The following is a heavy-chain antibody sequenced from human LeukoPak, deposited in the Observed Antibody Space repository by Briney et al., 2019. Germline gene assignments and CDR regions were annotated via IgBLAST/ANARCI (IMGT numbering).Heavy chain of an antibody. V-gene: IGHV1-18*04. Sequence: ASVKVSCKTSGYSFTAFYIHWVRQAPGQGLEWMGWISTYNGNTNYAQKFQGRVNMTTDTSTSTAYMELRSLRSDDTAVYYCARDQGYYFDYWGQGTLVTVSS. CDR2: ISTYNGNT. CDR1: GYSFTAFY. CDR3: ARDQGYYFDY. J-gene: IGHJ4*02.